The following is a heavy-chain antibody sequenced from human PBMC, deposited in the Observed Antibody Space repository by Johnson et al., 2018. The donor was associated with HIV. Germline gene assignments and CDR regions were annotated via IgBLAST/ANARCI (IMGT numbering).Heavy chain of an antibody. CDR3: ARGLNCTNGVCYTWAFDI. V-gene: IGHV3-33*01. J-gene: IGHJ3*02. Sequence: VQLVESGGGVVQPGRSLRLSCAASGFTFSSYGMHWVRQAPGKGLEWVAVIWYDGSNKYYADSVKGRFTISRDNSKNTLYLQMNSLRAEDTAVYYCARGLNCTNGVCYTWAFDIWGQGTMVTVSS. D-gene: IGHD2-8*01. CDR2: IWYDGSNK. CDR1: GFTFSSYG.